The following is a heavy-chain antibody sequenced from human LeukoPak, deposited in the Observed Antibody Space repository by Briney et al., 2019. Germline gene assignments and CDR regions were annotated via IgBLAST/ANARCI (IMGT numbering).Heavy chain of an antibody. CDR1: GFTFSSYA. D-gene: IGHD6-19*01. Sequence: GGSLRLSCAASGFTFSSYAMSWVRQAPGKGLEWVSAISGSGGSTYYAYSVKGRFTFSRYSSKNTLFLQVNMLRPKDTAVYYCSHSQSGWYSFDYWGQGTLVTVSS. J-gene: IGHJ4*02. CDR2: ISGSGGST. CDR3: SHSQSGWYSFDY. V-gene: IGHV3-23*01.